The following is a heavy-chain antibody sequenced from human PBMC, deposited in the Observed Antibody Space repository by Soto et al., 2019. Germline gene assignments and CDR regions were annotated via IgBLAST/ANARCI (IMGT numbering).Heavy chain of an antibody. CDR2: IYYSGST. Sequence: SETLSLTCTVSGGSISSYYWSWIRQPPGKGLEWIGYIYYSGSTNYNPSLKSRVTISVDTSKNQFSLKLTSVTAADTAVYYCARRGVGFYSLDVWGQGTPVTVS. CDR1: GGSISSYY. D-gene: IGHD2-15*01. CDR3: ARRGVGFYSLDV. J-gene: IGHJ6*02. V-gene: IGHV4-59*08.